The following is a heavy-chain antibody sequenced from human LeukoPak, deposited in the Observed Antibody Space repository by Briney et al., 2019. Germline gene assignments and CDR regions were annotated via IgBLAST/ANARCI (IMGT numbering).Heavy chain of an antibody. V-gene: IGHV3-48*03. Sequence: GGSLKPPWPAPGLTFMGLAITWSAQAPGKGLEWVSYISNTGSPIYYADSVKARFTISRDNAKNSLWLQMSSLRADDTAVYFCVTDWPVWWSLGTLVTVSS. J-gene: IGHJ4*02. CDR2: ISNTGSPI. CDR3: VTDWPVW. D-gene: IGHD3-16*01. CDR1: GLTFMGLA.